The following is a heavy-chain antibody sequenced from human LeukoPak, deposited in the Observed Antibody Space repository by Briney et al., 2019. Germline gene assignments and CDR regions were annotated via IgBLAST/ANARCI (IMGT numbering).Heavy chain of an antibody. Sequence: GSSVKVSCKASGGTFSSYAISWVRQAPGQGLEWMGGIIPIFGTANYAQKFQGRVTITADESTSTAYMELSSLRSEDTAVYYCARDQVTIFGVVIRDNWFDPWGQGTLVTVSS. V-gene: IGHV1-69*01. CDR2: IIPIFGTA. D-gene: IGHD3-3*01. CDR1: GGTFSSYA. J-gene: IGHJ5*02. CDR3: ARDQVTIFGVVIRDNWFDP.